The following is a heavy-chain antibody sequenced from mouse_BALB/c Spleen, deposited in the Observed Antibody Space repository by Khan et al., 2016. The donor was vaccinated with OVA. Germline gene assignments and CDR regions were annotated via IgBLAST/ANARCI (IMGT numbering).Heavy chain of an antibody. CDR1: GYTFTSYW. D-gene: IGHD2-2*01. CDR3: ARGYFGNDELAY. Sequence: QVQLQQSGAELVKPGASVKLSCKTSGYTFTSYWIQWVKQRPGQGLGWIGEIFPGTGTTYYNENFKGKATLTIDTSSTTAYMQLSSLTSEDAAVYFCARGYFGNDELAYWGQGTLVTVSA. CDR2: IFPGTGTT. V-gene: IGHV1S132*01. J-gene: IGHJ3*01.